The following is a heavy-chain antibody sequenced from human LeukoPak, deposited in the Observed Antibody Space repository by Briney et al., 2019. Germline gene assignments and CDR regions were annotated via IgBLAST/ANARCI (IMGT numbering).Heavy chain of an antibody. V-gene: IGHV1-2*02. CDR2: IDPNSGGT. CDR3: ARHRITMVRGVIGY. J-gene: IGHJ4*02. Sequence: ASVKVSCKASGYTFTGYYMHWVRQAPGQGLGWMGWIDPNSGGTNYAQKFQGRVTMTRDTSISTAYMELSRLRSDDTAVYYCARHRITMVRGVIGYWGQGTLVTVSS. CDR1: GYTFTGYY. D-gene: IGHD3-10*01.